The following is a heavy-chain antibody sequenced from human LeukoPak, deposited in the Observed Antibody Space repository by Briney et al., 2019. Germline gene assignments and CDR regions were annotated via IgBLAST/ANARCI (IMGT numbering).Heavy chain of an antibody. CDR3: ARVPTSWVLGRWFDP. D-gene: IGHD2-2*01. V-gene: IGHV4-39*07. Sequence: SETLSLTCTVSGGSISSSSYYWGWIRQPPGKGLEWIGSIYYSGSTYYNPSLKSRITISVDTSKNQFSLKLSSVTAADTAVYYCARVPTSWVLGRWFDPWGQGTLVTVSS. CDR1: GGSISSSSYY. CDR2: IYYSGST. J-gene: IGHJ5*02.